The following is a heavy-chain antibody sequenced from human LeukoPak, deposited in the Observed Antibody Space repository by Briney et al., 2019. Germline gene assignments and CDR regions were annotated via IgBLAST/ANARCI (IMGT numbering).Heavy chain of an antibody. CDR3: ARGNSGYDLYYFDY. V-gene: IGHV1-18*01. J-gene: IGHJ4*02. CDR2: ISAYNGNT. CDR1: GYTFSSYG. Sequence: ASVKVSCKASGYTFSSYGISWVRQAPGQGLEWMGWISAYNGNTNYAQKLQGRVTMTTDTSTSTAYMELRSLRSDDTAVYYCARGNSGYDLYYFDYWGQGTLVTVSS. D-gene: IGHD5-12*01.